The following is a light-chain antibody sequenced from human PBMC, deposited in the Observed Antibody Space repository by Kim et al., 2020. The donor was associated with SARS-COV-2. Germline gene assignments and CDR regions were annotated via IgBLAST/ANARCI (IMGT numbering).Light chain of an antibody. Sequence: GQSVTISCTGTSSDVGGYNYVSWYQQHPGKAPKRMIYEVSKRPSGVPDRFSGSKSGNTASLTVSGLQAEDEADYYCSSDAGSNNVVFGGGTKLTVL. CDR1: SSDVGGYNY. J-gene: IGLJ2*01. V-gene: IGLV2-8*01. CDR3: SSDAGSNNVV. CDR2: EVS.